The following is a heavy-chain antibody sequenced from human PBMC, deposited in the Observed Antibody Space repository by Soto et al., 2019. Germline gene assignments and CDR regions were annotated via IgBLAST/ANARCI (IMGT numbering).Heavy chain of an antibody. CDR2: IFSSGST. J-gene: IGHJ5*02. CDR3: ARDQGVVVTADNWFDP. Sequence: SESLSLTCTVSGGSITDYSWVWMRQPAGKGLEWIGRIFSSGSTNYNPSLKGRITMSLDTSKNQFSLKLNSATATDTAVYFCARDQGVVVTADNWFDPWGQGILVTVSS. V-gene: IGHV4-4*07. CDR1: GGSITDYS. D-gene: IGHD2-21*02.